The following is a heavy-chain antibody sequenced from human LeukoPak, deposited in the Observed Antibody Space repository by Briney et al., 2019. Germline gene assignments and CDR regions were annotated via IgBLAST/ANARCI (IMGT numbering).Heavy chain of an antibody. CDR3: ARDTGLRYSSGWNSAFDI. CDR2: ISAYNGNT. CDR1: GYTFTSYD. V-gene: IGHV1-18*01. Sequence: GASVKVSCKASGYTFTSYDINWVRQATGQGLEWMGWISAYNGNTNYAQKLQGRVTMTTDTSTSTAYMELRSLRSDDTAVYYCARDTGLRYSSGWNSAFDIWGQGTMVTVSS. D-gene: IGHD6-19*01. J-gene: IGHJ3*02.